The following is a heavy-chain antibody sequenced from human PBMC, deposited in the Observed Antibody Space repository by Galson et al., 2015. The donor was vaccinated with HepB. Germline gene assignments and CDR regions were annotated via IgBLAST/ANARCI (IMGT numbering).Heavy chain of an antibody. V-gene: IGHV3-21*06. CDR3: ARGYSGYDYFDY. J-gene: IGHJ4*02. CDR2: TSSNSGYI. D-gene: IGHD5-12*01. Sequence: SLRLSCAVSGFTFSTYSMNWVRQAPGKGLEWVSSTSSNSGYIYYADSVKGRFTISRDNAKNSLYLQMDSLRAEDTAVYYCARGYSGYDYFDYWGQGTLLTVSS. CDR1: GFTFSTYS.